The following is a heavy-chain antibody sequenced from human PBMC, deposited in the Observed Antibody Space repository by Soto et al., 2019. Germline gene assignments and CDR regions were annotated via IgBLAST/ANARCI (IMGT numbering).Heavy chain of an antibody. V-gene: IGHV3-48*01. CDR2: ISSSSSTI. D-gene: IGHD4-17*01. CDR1: GFTFSSYS. Sequence: GGSLRLSCAAAGFTFSSYSMNLVRQAPGKGLEWVSYISSSSSTIYYADSVKGRFTISRDNAKNSLYLQMNSLRAEDTAVYYCARDLNYGLFDYWGQGTLVTVSS. J-gene: IGHJ4*02. CDR3: ARDLNYGLFDY.